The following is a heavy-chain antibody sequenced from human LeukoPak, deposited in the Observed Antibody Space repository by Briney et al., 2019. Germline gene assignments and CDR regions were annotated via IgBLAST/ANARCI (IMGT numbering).Heavy chain of an antibody. J-gene: IGHJ4*02. Sequence: SVKVSCKASGGTFSSYAISWVRQAPGQGLEWMGRIIPILGIANYAQKFQGRVTITAVKSTSTASMELSSLRSEVTAVYYCATEIAAAGIFHYWGQGTLVTVSS. CDR2: IIPILGIA. CDR3: ATEIAAAGIFHY. V-gene: IGHV1-69*04. D-gene: IGHD6-13*01. CDR1: GGTFSSYA.